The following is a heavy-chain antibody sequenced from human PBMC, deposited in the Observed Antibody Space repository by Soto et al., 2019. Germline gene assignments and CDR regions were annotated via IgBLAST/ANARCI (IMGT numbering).Heavy chain of an antibody. V-gene: IGHV5-51*01. CDR3: ARHENYYYAYYGMDV. CDR2: THPGESQT. Sequence: LGESLKISCQASGYSFTTYWIAWVRQKPGKGLEWMGITHPGESQTRYSPSFQGQVTISFDRSTSTAYLQWSSLKASDTAIYYCARHENYYYAYYGMDVWGQGTTVTVSS. CDR1: GYSFTTYW. J-gene: IGHJ6*02.